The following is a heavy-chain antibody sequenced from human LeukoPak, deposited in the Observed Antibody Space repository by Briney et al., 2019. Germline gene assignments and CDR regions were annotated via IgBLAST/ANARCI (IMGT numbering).Heavy chain of an antibody. Sequence: GRSLRLSCAASGFTFSSYAMHWVRQAPGKGLEWVAVISYDGSNKYYADSVKGRFTISRDNAKNSLYLQMNSLRAEDTAVYYCAREVITDSNYWGQGTLVTVSS. D-gene: IGHD3-22*01. CDR1: GFTFSSYA. CDR2: ISYDGSNK. CDR3: AREVITDSNY. J-gene: IGHJ4*02. V-gene: IGHV3-30-3*01.